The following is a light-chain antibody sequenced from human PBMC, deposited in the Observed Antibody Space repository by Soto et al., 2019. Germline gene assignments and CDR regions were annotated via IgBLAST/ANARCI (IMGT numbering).Light chain of an antibody. CDR1: QSGGNW. CDR2: LAS. J-gene: IGKJ3*01. V-gene: IGKV1-5*03. CDR3: QHFSDYPLT. Sequence: DVQMTQSPSTLSASVGDRVTITCRASQSGGNWLAWYQQKPGKAPSLLVYLASNLQTGVPSRFSGVGSGTEFTLTISSLEPEDFATYYCQHFSDYPLTFGPGTKVDLK.